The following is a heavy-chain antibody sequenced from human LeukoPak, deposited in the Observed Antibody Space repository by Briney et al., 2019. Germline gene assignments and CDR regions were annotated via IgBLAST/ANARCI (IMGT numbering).Heavy chain of an antibody. D-gene: IGHD6-13*01. CDR1: GFTFSSYA. CDR3: ARDGLQGSWYGLDY. V-gene: IGHV3-30-3*01. CDR2: ISYDGSNK. J-gene: IGHJ4*02. Sequence: GGSLRLSCAASGFTFSSYAMHWVRQAPGKGLEWVAVISYDGSNKYYADSVKGRFTISRDNSKNTLYLQMNSLRAEDTAVYYCARDGLQGSWYGLDYWGQGTLVTVSS.